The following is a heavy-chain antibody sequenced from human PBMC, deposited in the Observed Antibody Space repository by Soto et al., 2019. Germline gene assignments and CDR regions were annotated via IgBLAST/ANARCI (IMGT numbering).Heavy chain of an antibody. J-gene: IGHJ5*02. V-gene: IGHV3-30*18. CDR1: GLTFINYG. Sequence: GGSLRHSCAASGLTFINYGMHWVRQAPGKGLEWVAVISYDGSDKYYADSVKGRFTISRDDSKNTLYLQMNSLGAEDTAVYYCAKTAGYDYVWGSSGLDPWGQGALVTVSS. D-gene: IGHD3-16*01. CDR3: AKTAGYDYVWGSSGLDP. CDR2: ISYDGSDK.